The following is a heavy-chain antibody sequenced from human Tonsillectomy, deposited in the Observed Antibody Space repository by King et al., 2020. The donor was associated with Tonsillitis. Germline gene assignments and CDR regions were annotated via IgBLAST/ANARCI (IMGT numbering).Heavy chain of an antibody. CDR3: ARLDYSYYAPDF. CDR2: VYYSGST. Sequence: QLQESGPGLVKPSETLSLTCTVSGGSISTSSYYWGWIRQPPGKGLEWIGSVYYSGSTYNDPSLKSRVTISIDTSKNQFSLKVTSVTAAYTAVYYCARLDYSYYAPDFWGQGSLVTVSS. D-gene: IGHD4-11*01. V-gene: IGHV4-39*07. J-gene: IGHJ4*02. CDR1: GGSISTSSYY.